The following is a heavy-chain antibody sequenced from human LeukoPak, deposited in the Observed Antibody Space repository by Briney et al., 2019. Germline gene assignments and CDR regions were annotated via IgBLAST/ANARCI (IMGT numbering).Heavy chain of an antibody. CDR1: GYTFTSYD. Sequence: ASVKVSCKASGYTFTSYDINWVRQATGQGLEWMGWMNPNSGNTGYAQKFQGRVTMTRNTSISTAYMELSSLRSEDTAVYYCARVREYSSSHKGYYYYYYGMDVWGQGTMVTVSS. CDR2: MNPNSGNT. J-gene: IGHJ6*02. D-gene: IGHD6-6*01. V-gene: IGHV1-8*01. CDR3: ARVREYSSSHKGYYYYYYGMDV.